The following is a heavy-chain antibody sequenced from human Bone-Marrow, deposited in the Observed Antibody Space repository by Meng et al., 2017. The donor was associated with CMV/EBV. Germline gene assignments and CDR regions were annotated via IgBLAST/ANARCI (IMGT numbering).Heavy chain of an antibody. CDR1: GFTFSSYA. CDR3: ARDKWGPYYYYYYGMDV. V-gene: IGHV3-30-3*01. CDR2: ISYDGSHK. Sequence: GGSLRLSCAASGFTFSSYAMHWVRQAPGKGLEWVAVISYDGSHKYYADSVKGRFTISRDNSKNTLYLQMNSLRAEDTAVYYCARDKWGPYYYYYYGMDVWGQGTTVTVSS. J-gene: IGHJ6*02. D-gene: IGHD7-27*01.